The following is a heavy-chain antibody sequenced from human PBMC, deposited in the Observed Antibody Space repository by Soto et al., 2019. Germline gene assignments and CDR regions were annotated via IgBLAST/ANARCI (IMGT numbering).Heavy chain of an antibody. CDR2: ISNTGGRT. V-gene: IGHV3-23*01. CDR3: AKDRATVVPRGLDV. CDR1: GFSFSSYA. J-gene: IGHJ6*02. Sequence: PGGSLRLSCEASGFSFSSYAMSWVRQAPGKGLEWVSAISNTGGRTYYADSVKGRFTISRDNPKNRLYLQMHSPRDEDTAVYYCAKDRATVVPRGLDVWGQVTTVPVSS. D-gene: IGHD4-17*01.